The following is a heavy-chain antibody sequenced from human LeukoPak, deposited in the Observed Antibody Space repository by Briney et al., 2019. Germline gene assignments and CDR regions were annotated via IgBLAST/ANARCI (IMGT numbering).Heavy chain of an antibody. CDR1: GFTFSSRW. CDR2: VNSDESST. V-gene: IGHV3-74*01. D-gene: IGHD6-13*01. Sequence: PGGSLRLSCAASGFTFSSRWMHWVRQAPGKGLVWVSHVNSDESSTNYADSVKGRFTISRDNTKNTLYLQMNSLRAEDTAVYYCAKEGAAAASDYWGQGTLVTVSS. J-gene: IGHJ4*02. CDR3: AKEGAAAASDY.